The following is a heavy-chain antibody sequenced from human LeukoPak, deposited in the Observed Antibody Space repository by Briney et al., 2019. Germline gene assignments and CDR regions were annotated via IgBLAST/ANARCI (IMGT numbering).Heavy chain of an antibody. CDR1: GGSISSGSYY. D-gene: IGHD1-26*01. Sequence: SETLSLTCTVSGGSISSGSYYWSWIRQPAGKGLEWIGRIYTSGSTNYNPSLKSRVTISVDKSKNQFSLTLTSVTAADTAVYFCARAPLSGTYYTDAFDIWGQGTMVTVSS. V-gene: IGHV4-61*02. CDR3: ARAPLSGTYYTDAFDI. J-gene: IGHJ3*02. CDR2: IYTSGST.